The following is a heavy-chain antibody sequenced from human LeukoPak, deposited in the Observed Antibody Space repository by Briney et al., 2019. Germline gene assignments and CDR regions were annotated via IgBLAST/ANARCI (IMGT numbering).Heavy chain of an antibody. CDR2: TYYSGST. Sequence: PSETLSLTCTVSGGSISSYYWSWIRQPPGKGLEWIGYTYYSGSTNYNPSLKSRVTISVDTSKNQFSLKLSSVTAADTAVYYCARGPGIAAAGPNTDYWGQGTLVTVSS. CDR3: ARGPGIAAAGPNTDY. J-gene: IGHJ4*02. V-gene: IGHV4-59*01. D-gene: IGHD6-13*01. CDR1: GGSISSYY.